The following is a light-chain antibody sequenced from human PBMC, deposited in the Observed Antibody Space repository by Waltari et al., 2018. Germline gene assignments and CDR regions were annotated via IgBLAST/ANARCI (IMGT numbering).Light chain of an antibody. CDR3: QVWDSTSDHVV. Sequence: SYVLTQPSSVSVAPGKTATITGGGSDIGSKSVHWLQRKPGQAPVLVGPDVSDRPSGIPERFSGANSGSTATLTISRVEAGDEADYFCQVWDSTSDHVVFGGGTKLTVL. CDR2: DVS. J-gene: IGLJ2*01. V-gene: IGLV3-21*03. CDR1: DIGSKS.